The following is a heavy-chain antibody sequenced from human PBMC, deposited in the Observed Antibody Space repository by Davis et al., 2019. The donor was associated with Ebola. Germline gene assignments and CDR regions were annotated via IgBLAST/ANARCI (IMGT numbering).Heavy chain of an antibody. J-gene: IGHJ4*02. CDR3: ARGGLGAYGDYPLDY. V-gene: IGHV4-34*01. Sequence: MPSETLSLTCAVYGGSFSGYYWSWIRQPPGKGLEWIGEIYHSGSTNYNPSLKSRVTISVDKSKNQFSLKLSSVTAADTAVYYCARGGLGAYGDYPLDYWGQGTLVTVSS. D-gene: IGHD4-17*01. CDR2: IYHSGST. CDR1: GGSFSGYY.